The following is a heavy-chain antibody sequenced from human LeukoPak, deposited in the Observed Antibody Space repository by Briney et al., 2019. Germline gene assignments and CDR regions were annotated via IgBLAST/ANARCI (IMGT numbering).Heavy chain of an antibody. D-gene: IGHD1-26*01. J-gene: IGHJ3*01. V-gene: IGHV5-51*01. CDR2: IYPGDSET. CDR3: ARTRGWSHSDAFDF. Sequence: PGESLKISCKTSGYGFGVYWIGWVRQMPGKGLEWMGTIYPGDSETRYSPSFQGHVTFSADKSTSVTYLQWTSLKASDSATYFCARTRGWSHSDAFDFWGQGTMVTVSS. CDR1: GYGFGVYW.